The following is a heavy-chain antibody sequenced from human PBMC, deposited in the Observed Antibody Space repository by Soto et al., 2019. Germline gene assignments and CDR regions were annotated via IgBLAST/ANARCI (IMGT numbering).Heavy chain of an antibody. V-gene: IGHV4-30-4*01. J-gene: IGHJ4*02. CDR2: IYYSGST. CDR3: AREYCGGDCYSDY. Sequence: SETLSLTCTVSGGSISSGDYYWSWIRQPPGKGLEWIGYIYYSGSTYYNPSLKSRVTISVDTSKNQFSLKLSSVTAADTAVYYCAREYCGGDCYSDYWGQGTLVTVAS. D-gene: IGHD2-21*02. CDR1: GGSISSGDYY.